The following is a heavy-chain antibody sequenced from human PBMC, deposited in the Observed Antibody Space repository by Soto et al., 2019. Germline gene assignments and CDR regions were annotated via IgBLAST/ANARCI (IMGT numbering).Heavy chain of an antibody. Sequence: QMQLVQSGPEVKKPGTSVQVSCKASTFTFTSSAVQWVRQARGKRLDRIGWIVDGSGNTKYAQNFQERVTITRYMYSGRPYMELSSVRSDAKAVYYCASDREGSTYCFDYWGQGTLLTVAS. CDR1: TFTFTSSA. CDR3: ASDREGSTYCFDY. J-gene: IGHJ4*02. V-gene: IGHV1-58*01. CDR2: IVDGSGNT.